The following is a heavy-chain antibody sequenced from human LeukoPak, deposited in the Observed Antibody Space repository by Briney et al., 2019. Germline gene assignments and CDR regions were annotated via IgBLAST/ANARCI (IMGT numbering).Heavy chain of an antibody. D-gene: IGHD5-18*01. V-gene: IGHV3-23*01. CDR2: ISTSGGST. J-gene: IGHJ4*02. CDR3: ANGCNYGLDY. Sequence: PGGSLRLSCAASGFTFSSSAMSWVRQAPGKGLKWVSGISTSGGSTYYSDSVKGRFTISRDNSKNTLYLQMNSLRAEDTAVYYCANGCNYGLDYWGQGTLVTVSS. CDR1: GFTFSSSA.